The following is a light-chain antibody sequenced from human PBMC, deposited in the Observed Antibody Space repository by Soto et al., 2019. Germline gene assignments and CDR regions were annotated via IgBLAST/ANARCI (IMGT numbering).Light chain of an antibody. CDR3: QQLKTHPFT. J-gene: IGKJ5*01. CDR2: AAS. CDR1: QGVSNS. Sequence: DIQLTQSPSFLSASVGDRLSITCRASQGVSNSLAWYQRRPGQAPKLLIYAASTLQSGVPSRFSGSRSGTEFTLTISGLQSEDFATYFCQQLKTHPFTFGQGTRLEI. V-gene: IGKV1-9*01.